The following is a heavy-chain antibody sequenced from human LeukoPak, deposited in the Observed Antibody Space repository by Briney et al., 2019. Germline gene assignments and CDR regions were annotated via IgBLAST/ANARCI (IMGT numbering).Heavy chain of an antibody. CDR1: GGSISSYY. Sequence: SETLSLTCTVSGGSISSYYWSWLRQPPGKGLEWIGYIYYSGITTYNPSLKSRVTTPIDTSKNQFSLKLTSVTAADTAVYYCARHVRGVITDAFDIWGQGTMVTVSS. V-gene: IGHV4-59*01. D-gene: IGHD3-10*02. J-gene: IGHJ3*02. CDR3: ARHVRGVITDAFDI. CDR2: IYYSGIT.